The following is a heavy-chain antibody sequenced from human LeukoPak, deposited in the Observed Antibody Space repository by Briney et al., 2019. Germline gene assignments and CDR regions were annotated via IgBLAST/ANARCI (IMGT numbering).Heavy chain of an antibody. J-gene: IGHJ4*02. CDR2: INTDGSST. Sequence: GGSLRLSCAASGFTFDSYWMHWVRQAPGKGLVWVSRINTDGSSTTYADSVEGRFTISRDNSKNTLYLQMNSLRAEDTAVYYCARVRVAAAGTFDFDYWGQGTLVTVSS. D-gene: IGHD6-13*01. CDR3: ARVRVAAAGTFDFDY. V-gene: IGHV3-74*01. CDR1: GFTFDSYW.